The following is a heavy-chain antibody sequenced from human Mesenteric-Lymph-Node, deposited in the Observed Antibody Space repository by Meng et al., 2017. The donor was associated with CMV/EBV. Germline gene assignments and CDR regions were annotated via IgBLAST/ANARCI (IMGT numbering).Heavy chain of an antibody. J-gene: IGHJ4*02. D-gene: IGHD6-13*01. Sequence: SVKVSCKASGYTLIDYHIHWVRQAPGQGLEWMGGIIPIFDTTNYAQKFQGRVAITTDESSSTAYMELSSLRSEDTAVYYCARDSGAAAGFDYWGQGTLVTVSS. CDR2: IIPIFDTT. V-gene: IGHV1-69*05. CDR3: ARDSGAAAGFDY. CDR1: GYTLIDYH.